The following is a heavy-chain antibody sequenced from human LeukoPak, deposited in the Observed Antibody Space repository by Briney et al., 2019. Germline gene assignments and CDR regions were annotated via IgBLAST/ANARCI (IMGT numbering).Heavy chain of an antibody. V-gene: IGHV3-23*01. CDR1: GFTFSPYA. CDR2: ISGGGVTT. Sequence: GGSLRLSCSASGFTFSPYAMSWVRQAPGKGLVWVSAISGGGVTTYYADSVKGRFTISRDNSKNTLYLQMNSLRAEDTAVYYCAKELYSGRVVGSWGQGAPVTVSS. CDR3: AKELYSGRVVGS. D-gene: IGHD6-13*01. J-gene: IGHJ4*02.